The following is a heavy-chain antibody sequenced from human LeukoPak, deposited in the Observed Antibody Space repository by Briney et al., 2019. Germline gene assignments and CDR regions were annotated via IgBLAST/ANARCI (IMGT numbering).Heavy chain of an antibody. CDR3: ARGEVVVVPAAIRFDP. D-gene: IGHD2-2*01. V-gene: IGHV4-38-2*01. CDR1: GYSISSGYY. J-gene: IGHJ5*02. CDR2: IYHSGLT. Sequence: PSETLSLTCAVSGYSISSGYYWGWIREPPGKGLEWIGSIYHSGLTYYNPSLKSRVPISVDTSKNPCSLKLSSVPAADTAVYYCARGEVVVVPAAIRFDPWGQGTLVTVSS.